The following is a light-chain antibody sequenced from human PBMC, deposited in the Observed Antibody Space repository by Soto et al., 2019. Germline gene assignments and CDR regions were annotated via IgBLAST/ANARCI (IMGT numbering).Light chain of an antibody. Sequence: QSALTQPASVSGSPGQSIAISCTGSGSDVGGYNYVSWYQQHPGKAPKLIIYGVSHRPSGVSTRFSASRSAYTASLTISGLQAEDEADYYCSSFTSSYFYVFGPGTRSQS. V-gene: IGLV2-14*01. J-gene: IGLJ1*01. CDR3: SSFTSSYFYV. CDR1: GSDVGGYNY. CDR2: GVS.